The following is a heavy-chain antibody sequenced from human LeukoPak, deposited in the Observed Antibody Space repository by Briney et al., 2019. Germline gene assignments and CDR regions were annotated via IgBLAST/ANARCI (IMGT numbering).Heavy chain of an antibody. CDR3: ARAPLSGNSYSGSYYPDY. J-gene: IGHJ4*02. CDR1: GFPFSSYW. Sequence: GGSLRLSCVASGFPFSSYWMTWVRQAPGKGLEWVANIKQDGSKKSYVDSVKGRFTISRDNAKNSLYLQMNSLRAEDTAVYYCARAPLSGNSYSGSYYPDYWGQGTLVTVSS. D-gene: IGHD1-26*01. V-gene: IGHV3-7*01. CDR2: IKQDGSKK.